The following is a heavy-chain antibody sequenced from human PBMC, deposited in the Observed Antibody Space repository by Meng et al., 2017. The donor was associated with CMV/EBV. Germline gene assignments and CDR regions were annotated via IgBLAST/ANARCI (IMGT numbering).Heavy chain of an antibody. CDR2: IISILGIA. J-gene: IGHJ4*02. Sequence: SVQVSCKASGGTFSSYTISWVRQAPGQGLEWMGRIISILGIANYAQKFQGRVTITADKSTSTAYMELSSMRSEDTAVDYCARALGAYYFDYWGQGTLVTVSS. CDR3: ARALGAYYFDY. V-gene: IGHV1-69*02. CDR1: GGTFSSYT.